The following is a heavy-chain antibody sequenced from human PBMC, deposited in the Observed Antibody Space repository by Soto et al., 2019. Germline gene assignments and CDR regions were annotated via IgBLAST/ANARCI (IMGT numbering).Heavy chain of an antibody. CDR3: AGGGGIAARP. CDR1: GGSISSSSNY. V-gene: IGHV4-39*01. D-gene: IGHD6-6*01. Sequence: SETLSLTCTVSGGSISSSSNYWGWIRQPPGKGLEWIGSIYYSGSTYYNPSLKSRVTISVDTSKNQFSLKLSSVTAADTAVYYCAGGGGIAARPLGQGTLVTVSS. CDR2: IYYSGST. J-gene: IGHJ5*02.